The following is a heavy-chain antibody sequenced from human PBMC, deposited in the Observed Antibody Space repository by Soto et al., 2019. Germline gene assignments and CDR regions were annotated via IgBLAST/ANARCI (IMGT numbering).Heavy chain of an antibody. V-gene: IGHV4-39*07. D-gene: IGHD4-17*01. J-gene: IGHJ6*03. CDR2: IYYSGST. Sequence: PSETLSLTCTVSGGSISSSSYYWGWIRQPPGKGLEWIGSIYYSGSTYYNPSLKSRVTISVDTSKNQFSLKLSSVTAADTAVYYCARILGSDYGDIPPYYYYYMDVWGKGTTVTVSS. CDR3: ARILGSDYGDIPPYYYYYMDV. CDR1: GGSISSSSYY.